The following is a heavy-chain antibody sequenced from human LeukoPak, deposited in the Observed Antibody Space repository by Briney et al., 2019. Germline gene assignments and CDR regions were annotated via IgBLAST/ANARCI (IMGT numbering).Heavy chain of an antibody. D-gene: IGHD6-19*01. CDR1: GFTFSDDW. CDR3: ARGSSGWYVDY. J-gene: IGHJ4*02. V-gene: IGHV3-74*01. CDR2: IYNDRGRT. Sequence: GGSLRLSCAASGFTFSDDWMHSVRQAPGKGLEWLSRIYNDRGRTSYADSVKGRFTISRDNGKKTLFLQLNSLRADDTAVYYCARGSSGWYVDYWGQGTLVTVSS.